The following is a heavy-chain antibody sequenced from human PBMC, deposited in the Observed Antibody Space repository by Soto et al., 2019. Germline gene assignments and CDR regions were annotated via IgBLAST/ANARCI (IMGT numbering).Heavy chain of an antibody. CDR3: ARHEAGWYFDS. V-gene: IGHV4-39*01. CDR1: RGSISSGTNY. Sequence: ASETLSLTCTVSRGSISSGTNYWAWIRQPPGKGLEWIANIYYSGSTFYNPSLKSRVTISLDTSKNQFSLKLRSVTAADTAVYYCARHEAGWYFDSRGQGTLVTVS. D-gene: IGHD6-25*01. J-gene: IGHJ4*02. CDR2: IYYSGST.